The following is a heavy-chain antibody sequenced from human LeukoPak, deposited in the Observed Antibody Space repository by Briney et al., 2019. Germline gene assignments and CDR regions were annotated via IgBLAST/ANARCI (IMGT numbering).Heavy chain of an antibody. CDR2: ISYDGSNK. Sequence: PGRSLRLSCAASGFTFSSYAMHWVRQAPGKGLEWVAVISYDGSNKYYADSVKGRFTISRDNSKNTLYLQMNSLRAEDTAVYYCARGELWERFDYWGQGTLATVSS. V-gene: IGHV3-30*04. CDR1: GFTFSSYA. J-gene: IGHJ4*02. D-gene: IGHD1-7*01. CDR3: ARGELWERFDY.